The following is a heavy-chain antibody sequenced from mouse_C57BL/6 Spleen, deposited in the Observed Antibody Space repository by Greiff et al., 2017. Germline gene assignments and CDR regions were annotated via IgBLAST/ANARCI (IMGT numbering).Heavy chain of an antibody. CDR1: GYTFTSYW. CDR2: INPSSGYT. V-gene: IGHV1-7*01. CDR3: AKDYDGYYPAWFAY. Sequence: QVQLKESGAELAKPGASVKLSCKASGYTFTSYWMHWVKQRPGQGLEWIGYINPSSGYTKYNQKFKDKATLTADKSSSTAYMQLSSLTYEDSAVYYCAKDYDGYYPAWFAYWGQGTLVTVSA. D-gene: IGHD2-3*01. J-gene: IGHJ3*01.